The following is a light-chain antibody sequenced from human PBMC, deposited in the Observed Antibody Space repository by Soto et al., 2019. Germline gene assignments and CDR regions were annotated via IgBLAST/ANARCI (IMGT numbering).Light chain of an antibody. J-gene: IGLJ2*01. CDR2: RNN. Sequence: QPVLTQPPSASGTPGQTVTISCSRSSSNIGSNYAYWYQQLPGTAPKLLIHRNNQRPSGVPDRFSGSKSGTPGSLAISGLRSEDEADYYCAASDDSLSALVFGGGTKLTVL. CDR3: AASDDSLSALV. CDR1: SSNIGSNY. V-gene: IGLV1-47*01.